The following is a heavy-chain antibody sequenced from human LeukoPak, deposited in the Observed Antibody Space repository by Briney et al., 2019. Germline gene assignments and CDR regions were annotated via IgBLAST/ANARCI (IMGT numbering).Heavy chain of an antibody. CDR2: IYYSGST. Sequence: PSETLSLTCTVSGGSISSYYWSWIRQPPGKGLEWIGYIYYSGSTNYNPSLKSRVTISVDTSKNQFSLKLSSVTAADTAVYYCARARGYSYGYPFDYWGQGNLVTVSS. V-gene: IGHV4-59*01. CDR1: GGSISSYY. J-gene: IGHJ4*02. CDR3: ARARGYSYGYPFDY. D-gene: IGHD5-18*01.